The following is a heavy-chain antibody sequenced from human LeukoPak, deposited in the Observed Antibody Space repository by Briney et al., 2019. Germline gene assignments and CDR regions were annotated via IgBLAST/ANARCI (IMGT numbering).Heavy chain of an antibody. CDR3: ASIRSSGFPFDY. Sequence: SETLSLTCTVSGGSISSSSYYWGWIRQPPGKGLEWIGSIYYSGSTYYNPSLKSRVTISVDTSKNQFSLKLSSVTAADTAVYYCASIRSSGFPFDYWGQGTLVTVSS. J-gene: IGHJ4*02. CDR2: IYYSGST. D-gene: IGHD3-22*01. V-gene: IGHV4-39*01. CDR1: GGSISSSSYY.